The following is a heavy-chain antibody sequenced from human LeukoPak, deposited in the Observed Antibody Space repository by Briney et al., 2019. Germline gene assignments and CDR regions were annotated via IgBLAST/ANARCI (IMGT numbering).Heavy chain of an antibody. CDR1: GYSFTSYW. D-gene: IGHD6-13*01. Sequence: GESLKISCKGSGYSFTSYWIGWVRQMPGKGREGMGIIYVGDSDARYSPSFQGQVTISGDKSISTAYLQWSSLKASDTAMYYCARHPRAAASGYYFDYWGQGTLVTVSS. CDR3: ARHPRAAASGYYFDY. V-gene: IGHV5-51*01. CDR2: IYVGDSDA. J-gene: IGHJ4*02.